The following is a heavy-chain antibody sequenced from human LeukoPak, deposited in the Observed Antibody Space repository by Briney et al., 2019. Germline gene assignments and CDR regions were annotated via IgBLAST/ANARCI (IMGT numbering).Heavy chain of an antibody. CDR2: MNPNSGNT. D-gene: IGHD3-22*01. CDR3: ARTPYDSSGYYSDY. CDR1: GYTFTSYD. Sequence: ASVKVSCKASGYTFTSYDINWVRRATGQGLEWMGWMNPNSGNTGYAQNFQGRVTMTRNTSISTAYMELSSLRSDDTAVYYCARTPYDSSGYYSDYWGQGTLVTVSS. V-gene: IGHV1-8*01. J-gene: IGHJ4*02.